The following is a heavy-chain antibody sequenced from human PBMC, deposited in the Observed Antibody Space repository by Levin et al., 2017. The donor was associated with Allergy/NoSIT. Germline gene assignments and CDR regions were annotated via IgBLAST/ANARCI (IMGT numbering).Heavy chain of an antibody. D-gene: IGHD3-10*01. CDR3: ARDPTAYYGSGTYARPNWFDP. CDR2: IIPMFGTT. Sequence: KISCKASGGTFSNYAINWVRQAPGQGLEWMGGIIPMFGTTTYAQKFQGRVTITADKSTGTAYMELSSLSSDDTAVYYCARDPTAYYGSGTYARPNWFDPWGQGTLVTVSS. V-gene: IGHV1-69*06. CDR1: GGTFSNYA. J-gene: IGHJ5*02.